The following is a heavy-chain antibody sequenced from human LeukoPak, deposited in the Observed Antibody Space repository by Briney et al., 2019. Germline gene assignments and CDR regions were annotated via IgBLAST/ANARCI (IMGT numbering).Heavy chain of an antibody. CDR1: GGTLSSYA. D-gene: IGHD2-2*01. CDR2: IIPIFGIA. CDR3: ASDIVVVPAAMGYYGMDV. V-gene: IGHV1-69*04. Sequence: GASVKVSCKASGGTLSSYAISWVRQAPGQGLEWMGRIIPIFGIANYAQKFQGRVTITADKSTSTAYMELSSLRSEDTAVYYCASDIVVVPAAMGYYGMDVWGQGTTVTVSS. J-gene: IGHJ6*02.